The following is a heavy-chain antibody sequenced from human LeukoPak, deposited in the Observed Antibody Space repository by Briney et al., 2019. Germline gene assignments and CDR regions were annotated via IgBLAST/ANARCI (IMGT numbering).Heavy chain of an antibody. D-gene: IGHD3-10*01. Sequence: GGSLRLSCAASGFTFDDYAMHWVRQAPGKGLEWVSGISWNSGSIGYADSVKGRFTISRDNAKNSLYLQMNSLRAEDTAVYYCARVSRQILWFGEWVGYMDVWGKGTTVTISS. V-gene: IGHV3-9*01. CDR2: ISWNSGSI. CDR3: ARVSRQILWFGEWVGYMDV. J-gene: IGHJ6*03. CDR1: GFTFDDYA.